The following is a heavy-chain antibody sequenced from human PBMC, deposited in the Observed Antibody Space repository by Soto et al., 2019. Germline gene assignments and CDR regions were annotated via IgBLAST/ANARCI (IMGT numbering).Heavy chain of an antibody. Sequence: PGGSLRLSCAASGFTFSSYAMSWVRQAPGKGLEWVSAISGSGGSTYYADSVKGRFTISRGNSKNTLYLQMNSLRAEDTAVYYCAKYRQRGRYWNYTLGPFDYWGQGTLVTVSS. CDR2: ISGSGGST. J-gene: IGHJ4*02. CDR1: GFTFSSYA. CDR3: AKYRQRGRYWNYTLGPFDY. D-gene: IGHD1-7*01. V-gene: IGHV3-23*01.